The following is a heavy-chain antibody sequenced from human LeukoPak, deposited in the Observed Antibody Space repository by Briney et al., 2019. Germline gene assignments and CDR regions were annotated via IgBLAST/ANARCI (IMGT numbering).Heavy chain of an antibody. CDR1: GVSISSGSYY. D-gene: IGHD3-10*01. CDR3: ARGLWFGELSDPPDY. Sequence: SQTLSLTCTVSGVSISSGSYYWSWIRQPAGKGLEWIGRIYTSGSTNYNPSLKSRVTISVDTSKNQFSLKLSSVTAADTAVYYCARGLWFGELSDPPDYWGQGTLVTVSS. CDR2: IYTSGST. V-gene: IGHV4-61*02. J-gene: IGHJ4*02.